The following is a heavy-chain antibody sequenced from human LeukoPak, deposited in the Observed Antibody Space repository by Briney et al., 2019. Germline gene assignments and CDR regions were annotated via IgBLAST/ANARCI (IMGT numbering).Heavy chain of an antibody. V-gene: IGHV4-4*07. CDR1: GGSFSGYY. CDR2: IYTSGST. D-gene: IGHD6-19*01. Sequence: SETLSLTCAVYGGSFSGYYCNWIRQPAGKRLEWIGRIYTSGSTNYNPSLKSRVTMSVDTSKNQFSLKLNSVTAADTAVYYCARDSSGWGHYDSWGQGTLVTVSS. J-gene: IGHJ4*02. CDR3: ARDSSGWGHYDS.